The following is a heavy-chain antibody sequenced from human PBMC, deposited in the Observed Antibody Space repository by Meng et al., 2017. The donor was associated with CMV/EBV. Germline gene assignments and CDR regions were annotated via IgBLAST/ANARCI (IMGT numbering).Heavy chain of an antibody. Sequence: ASVKVSCKASGYTFTSYYMHWVRQATGQGLEWMGIINPSGGSTSYAQKFQGRVTMTRDTSTSTVYMELSSLRSEDTAVYYCARASGAAAGPIDFDYWGQGTLVTVSS. CDR2: INPSGGST. D-gene: IGHD6-13*01. CDR1: GYTFTSYY. J-gene: IGHJ4*02. CDR3: ARASGAAAGPIDFDY. V-gene: IGHV1-46*01.